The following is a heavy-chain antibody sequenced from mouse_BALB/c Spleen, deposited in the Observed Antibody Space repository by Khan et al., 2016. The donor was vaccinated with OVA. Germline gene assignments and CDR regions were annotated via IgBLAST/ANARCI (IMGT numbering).Heavy chain of an antibody. CDR3: ARIQGGDFDY. J-gene: IGHJ2*01. V-gene: IGHV3-2*02. Sequence: EVQLQESGPGLVKPSQSLSLTCTVTGYSITSDYAWNWIRQFPGNKLEWMGYISYSGNTKYNPSLKSRISITRDTSKNQFFLQLTFVTIEDKATYYCARIQGGDFDYWGQGTTLTVSS. CDR1: GYSITSDYA. CDR2: ISYSGNT. D-gene: IGHD3-2*02.